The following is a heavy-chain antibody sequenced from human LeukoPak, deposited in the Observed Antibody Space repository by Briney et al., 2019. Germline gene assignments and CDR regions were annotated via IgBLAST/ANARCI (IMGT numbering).Heavy chain of an antibody. CDR2: INPSDDST. Sequence: ASVKVSCKASGYTFNSYYMHWVRQAPGQGLEWMGIINPSDDSTRYAQKFQGRVTMTKDTSTNTVYMDLSSLSSDDTAVYYCATGSFTIFGVVTTFDYWGQGTLVTVAS. V-gene: IGHV1-46*02. CDR3: ATGSFTIFGVVTTFDY. CDR1: GYTFNSYY. D-gene: IGHD3-3*01. J-gene: IGHJ4*02.